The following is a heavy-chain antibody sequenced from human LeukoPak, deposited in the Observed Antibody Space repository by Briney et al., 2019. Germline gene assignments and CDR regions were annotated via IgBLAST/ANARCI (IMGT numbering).Heavy chain of an antibody. CDR3: ARVMGDLASLYHMDV. Sequence: PSETLSLTCTVSGGSISGPYWSWVRQPPGKGLEWIGDVYYSGSTHQNPSLKSRVTISVDTSKNQFSLKLRPVTAADTAVYYCARVMGDLASLYHMDVWGKGTTVTVSS. D-gene: IGHD3-16*01. CDR2: VYYSGST. J-gene: IGHJ6*03. CDR1: GGSISGPY. V-gene: IGHV4-59*11.